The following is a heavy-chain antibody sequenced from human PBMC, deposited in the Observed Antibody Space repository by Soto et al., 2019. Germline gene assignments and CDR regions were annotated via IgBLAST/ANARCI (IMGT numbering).Heavy chain of an antibody. CDR3: AQDHELFLSGYSRFDY. Sequence: EVQLLESGGGLVQPGGSLRLSCAASGFTFSSYAMSWVRPAPGKGLEWVSDISGSGGSTYYADSVKGRFTISRDNSKNTLHLQMNSLRAEDTAVYYCAQDHELFLSGYSRFDYWGQGTLVTVSS. D-gene: IGHD3-3*01. J-gene: IGHJ4*02. V-gene: IGHV3-23*01. CDR2: ISGSGGST. CDR1: GFTFSSYA.